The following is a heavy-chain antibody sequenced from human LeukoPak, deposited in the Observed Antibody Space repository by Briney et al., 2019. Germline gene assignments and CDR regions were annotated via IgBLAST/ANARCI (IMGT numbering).Heavy chain of an antibody. D-gene: IGHD5-24*01. V-gene: IGHV3-21*01. J-gene: IGHJ4*02. CDR2: ISSSSSYI. CDR3: ARDRSDGYNKNDY. CDR1: GFTFSSYS. Sequence: GGSLRLSCAASGFTFSSYSMNWVRQAPGKGLEWVSSISSSSSYIYYADSVKGRFTISRDNAKNSLYLQMNSLRAEDTAVYYCARDRSDGYNKNDYWGQGTLVTVSS.